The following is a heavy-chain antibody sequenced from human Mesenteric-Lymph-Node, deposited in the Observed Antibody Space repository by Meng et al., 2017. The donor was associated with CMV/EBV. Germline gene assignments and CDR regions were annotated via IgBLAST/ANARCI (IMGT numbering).Heavy chain of an antibody. Sequence: ASVKVSCKASGYTFTSYGISWVRQAPGQGLEWMGGITTYNGNTNYAQKLQGRVTMTTDTSTSTAYMKLRSLRSDDTALYYCARDHRPYSSNNPVDYWGQGTLVTVSS. J-gene: IGHJ4*02. D-gene: IGHD6-13*01. CDR1: GYTFTSYG. CDR2: ITTYNGNT. CDR3: ARDHRPYSSNNPVDY. V-gene: IGHV1-18*01.